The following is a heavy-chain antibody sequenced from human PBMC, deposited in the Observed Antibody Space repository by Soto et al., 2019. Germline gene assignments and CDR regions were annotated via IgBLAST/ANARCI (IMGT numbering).Heavy chain of an antibody. CDR3: ARHGPYEARGAFDI. J-gene: IGHJ3*02. V-gene: IGHV4-39*01. D-gene: IGHD3-10*01. CDR2: IYYSGST. CDR1: GGSISSSSYY. Sequence: QLQLQESGPGLVKPSETLSLTCTVSGGSISSSSYYWGWIRQPPGKGLEWIGSIYYSGSTYYNPSLKSRVTISVDTSKNQFSLKLSSVTAADTAVYYCARHGPYEARGAFDIWGQGTMVTVSS.